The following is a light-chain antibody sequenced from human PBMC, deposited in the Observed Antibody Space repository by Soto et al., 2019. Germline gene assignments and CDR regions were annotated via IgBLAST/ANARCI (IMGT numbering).Light chain of an antibody. CDR1: SSDVGGYNY. CDR2: DVT. V-gene: IGLV2-14*03. Sequence: QSALTQPASVSGSPGQSITISCTGTSSDVGGYNYVSWYQHHPGKAPKLMIYDVTNRPSGVSNRFSGSKSGNTASLTISGLQAEDEADYYCSSYTISSTVVFGGGTKLTVL. CDR3: SSYTISSTVV. J-gene: IGLJ2*01.